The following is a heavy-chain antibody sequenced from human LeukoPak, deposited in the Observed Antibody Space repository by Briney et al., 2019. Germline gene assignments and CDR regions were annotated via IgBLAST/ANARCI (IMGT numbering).Heavy chain of an antibody. J-gene: IGHJ4*02. CDR2: ISVYNDNR. D-gene: IGHD5-12*01. CDR1: GYTFYSYG. CDR3: VRDGRFEYSHFYYFDY. Sequence: ASVKVSCKASGYTFYSYGVSWVRQAPGQGLEWMAWISVYNDNRRYAQNFQGRVTLTTDKSTSTAYMELRSLKSDDTATYYCVRDGRFEYSHFYYFDYWGQGTQVTVSS. V-gene: IGHV1-18*01.